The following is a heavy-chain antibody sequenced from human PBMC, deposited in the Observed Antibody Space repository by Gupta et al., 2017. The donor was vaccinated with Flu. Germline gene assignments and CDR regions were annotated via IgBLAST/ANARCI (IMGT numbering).Heavy chain of an antibody. J-gene: IGHJ4*02. V-gene: IGHV3-48*03. CDR1: GFTLSGYV. Sequence: EVQLVESGGGLEQPGGSMRLSCAASGFTLSGYVMSWVRHAPGKGLEWVSFISSRGVTYHTDSVKGRFTISRDNAKNSVYLQMDSLRAEDTAFYYCARGHWDFWGQGTLVTVSS. CDR2: ISSRGVT. CDR3: ARGHWDF.